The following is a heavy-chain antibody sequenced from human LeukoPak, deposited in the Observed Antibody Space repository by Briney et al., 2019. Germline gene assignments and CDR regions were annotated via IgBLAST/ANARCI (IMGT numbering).Heavy chain of an antibody. CDR2: IYYSGST. D-gene: IGHD3-10*01. V-gene: IGHV4-59*01. Sequence: PSETLSLTCTVSGGSISSYYWSWIRQPPGKGLEWIGYIYYSGSTNYNPSLKSRVTISVDTSKNQFSLKLSSVTAADTAVYYCARGRSSMVRGNYYYYMDVWGKGTTVTISS. CDR1: GGSISSYY. J-gene: IGHJ6*03. CDR3: ARGRSSMVRGNYYYYMDV.